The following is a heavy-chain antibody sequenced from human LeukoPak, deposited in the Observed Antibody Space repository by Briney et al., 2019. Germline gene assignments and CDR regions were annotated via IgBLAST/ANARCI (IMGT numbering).Heavy chain of an antibody. CDR2: TYYRSKWYN. CDR3: ARDIIAVAGYFFYFDY. V-gene: IGHV6-1*01. J-gene: IGHJ4*02. CDR1: GDSVSSNSAA. D-gene: IGHD6-19*01. Sequence: SQTLSLTFAISGDSVSSNSAAWNWIRQSPSRGLEWLGRTYYRSKWYNDYAVSVKSRITINPDTSKNQFSLQLNSVTPEDTAVYYCARDIIAVAGYFFYFDYWGQGTLVTVSS.